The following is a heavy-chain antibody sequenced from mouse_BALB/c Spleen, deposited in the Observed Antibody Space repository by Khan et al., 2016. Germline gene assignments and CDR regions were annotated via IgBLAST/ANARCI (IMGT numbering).Heavy chain of an antibody. CDR1: GYSITSDYA. D-gene: IGHD1-1*01. CDR3: ATCGNYDYFDY. CDR2: ISYSGST. Sequence: EVQLQESGPGLVKPSQSLSLTCTVTGYSITSDYAWNWIRQFPGNKLEWMGYISYSGSTSYNTSLKSRISITRDTSKNQFFLQLNSVNTEDTATXYSATCGNYDYFDYWGQGSTLTVSS. J-gene: IGHJ2*01. V-gene: IGHV3-2*02.